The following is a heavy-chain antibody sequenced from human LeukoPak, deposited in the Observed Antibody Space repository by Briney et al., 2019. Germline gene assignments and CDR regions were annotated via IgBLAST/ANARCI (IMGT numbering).Heavy chain of an antibody. V-gene: IGHV4-30-4*01. CDR2: IYYSGST. Sequence: PSQTLSLTCTVSGGSISSGDYYWSWLRQPPGTGLEWIGYIYYSGSTYYNPSLKSRVTISVDTSKNQFSLKLSSVTAADTAVYYCARENYGDCQTDNWFDPWGQGTLVTVSS. J-gene: IGHJ5*02. CDR3: ARENYGDCQTDNWFDP. D-gene: IGHD4-17*01. CDR1: GGSISSGDYY.